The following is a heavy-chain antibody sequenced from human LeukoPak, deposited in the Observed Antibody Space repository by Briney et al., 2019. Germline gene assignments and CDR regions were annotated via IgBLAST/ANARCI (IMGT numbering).Heavy chain of an antibody. CDR2: IGSSGGGT. J-gene: IGHJ4*02. V-gene: IGHV3-23*01. CDR1: GLTFNNYA. CDR3: AKGELGFDY. D-gene: IGHD7-27*01. Sequence: GGSLRLSCEASGLTFNNYAMHWVRQSSGKGLEWVSGIGSSGGGTYYADSVKGRFAISRDNSKNTLYLQMNSLRAEDTAVYYCAKGELGFDYWGQGTLVTVSS.